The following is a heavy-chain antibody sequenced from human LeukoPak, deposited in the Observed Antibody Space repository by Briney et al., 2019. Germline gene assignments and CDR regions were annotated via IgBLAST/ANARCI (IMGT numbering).Heavy chain of an antibody. V-gene: IGHV4-61*01. CDR2: IYYSGST. CDR1: GASVSSSNYY. D-gene: IGHD2-2*01. J-gene: IGHJ4*02. Sequence: SETLSLTCTVSGASVSSSNYYWSWLRRPPGKGLEWIGYIYYSGSTNYNPSLKSRVTISVDTSKNQFSLKLSSVTAADTAVYYCARDYCTTTRCYPNYFDYWGQGTLVTVSS. CDR3: ARDYCTTTRCYPNYFDY.